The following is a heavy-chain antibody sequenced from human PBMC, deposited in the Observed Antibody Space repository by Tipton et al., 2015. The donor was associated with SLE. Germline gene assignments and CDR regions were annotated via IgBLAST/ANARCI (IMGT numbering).Heavy chain of an antibody. Sequence: TLSLTCTVSGYSIGSGYYWGWIRQPPGKGLEWIGYIYYSGSTNYNPSLKSRVTISVDTSKNQFSLKLSSVTAADTAVYYCARVGDYYGSGSLLDWGQGTLVTVSS. CDR2: IYYSGST. CDR3: ARVGDYYGSGSLLD. D-gene: IGHD3-10*01. J-gene: IGHJ4*02. V-gene: IGHV4-38-2*02. CDR1: GYSIGSGYY.